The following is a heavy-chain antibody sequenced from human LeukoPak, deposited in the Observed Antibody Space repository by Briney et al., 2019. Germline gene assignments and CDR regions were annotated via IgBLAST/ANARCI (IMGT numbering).Heavy chain of an antibody. V-gene: IGHV3-74*01. CDR1: GFTFRSYW. CDR2: INSDGSST. CDR3: STGSGHAFDI. D-gene: IGHD3-10*01. Sequence: RAGGSLRLSCAAPGFTFRSYWMNWVRQVPGKGLVWVSRINSDGSSTSYADSVKGRFTISRDNAKNTLYVQMNSLRAEDTAVYYCSTGSGHAFDIWGRGTMVTVSS. J-gene: IGHJ3*02.